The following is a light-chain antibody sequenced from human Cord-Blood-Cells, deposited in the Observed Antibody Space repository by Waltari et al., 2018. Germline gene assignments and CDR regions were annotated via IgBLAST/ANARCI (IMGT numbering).Light chain of an antibody. Sequence: DIQMTQSPSSLSASVGDSVTLTCRASQSISSYLNWYQQKPGKAPKLLIYAASSLQSGVPARISGSGSGTDFALTVSSLQPEDFATYYCQQSYSTPWTFGQGTKVEIK. J-gene: IGKJ1*01. CDR2: AAS. CDR1: QSISSY. V-gene: IGKV1-39*01. CDR3: QQSYSTPWT.